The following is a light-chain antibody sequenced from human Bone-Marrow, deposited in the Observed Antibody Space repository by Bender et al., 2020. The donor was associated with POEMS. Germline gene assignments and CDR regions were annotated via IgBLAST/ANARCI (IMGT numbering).Light chain of an antibody. V-gene: IGLV2-14*03. CDR3: GSYTRTFDPV. CDR2: DVS. CDR1: SNDIGAYNY. J-gene: IGLJ2*01. Sequence: QSALTQPPSASGSPGQSVTISCTGTSNDIGAYNYVSWLQQLPGKAPKLMISDVSNRPSGVSNRFSGSKSGDTASLTISGLQAEDEGDYYCGSYTRTFDPVFGGGTKVTVL.